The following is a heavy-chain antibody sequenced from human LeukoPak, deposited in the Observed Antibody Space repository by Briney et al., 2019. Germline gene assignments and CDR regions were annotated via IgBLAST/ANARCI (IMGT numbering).Heavy chain of an antibody. CDR3: ARGLGSLGSYRYYY. CDR2: MNPNSGNT. D-gene: IGHD3-16*02. Sequence: ASVKVSCKASGYTFTSYDINWVRQATGQGLEWMGWMNPNSGNTGYAQKFQGRVAMTRNTSISTAYMELSSLRSEDTAVYYCARGLGSLGSYRYYYWGRGTLVTVSS. V-gene: IGHV1-8*01. J-gene: IGHJ4*02. CDR1: GYTFTSYD.